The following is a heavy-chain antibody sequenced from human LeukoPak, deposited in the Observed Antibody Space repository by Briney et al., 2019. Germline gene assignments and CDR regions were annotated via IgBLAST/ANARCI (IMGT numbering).Heavy chain of an antibody. J-gene: IGHJ6*03. V-gene: IGHV1-69*05. CDR1: GGTFSSYA. CDR2: IIPIFGTA. D-gene: IGHD2/OR15-2a*01. CDR3: ARDRLSSPSGTPYYMDV. Sequence: GASVKVSCXASGGTFSSYAISWVRQALGQGLEWMARIIPIFGTANYAQKFQGRVTITTDESTSTAYMELSSLRSEDTAVYYCARDRLSSPSGTPYYMDVWGKGATVTVSS.